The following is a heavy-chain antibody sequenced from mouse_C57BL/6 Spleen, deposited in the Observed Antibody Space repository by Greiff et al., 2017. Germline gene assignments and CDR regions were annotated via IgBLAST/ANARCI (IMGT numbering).Heavy chain of an antibody. Sequence: QVQLQQPGAELVRPGTSVKLSCKASGYTFTSYWMHWVKQRPGQGLEWIGVIDPSDSYTNYNQQFKGKATLTVDTSSSTAYMPLSSLTYDDSAFYYCTRAELRRGYYAMDYWGQGTSVTVSS. CDR3: TRAELRRGYYAMDY. D-gene: IGHD2-4*01. CDR2: IDPSDSYT. V-gene: IGHV1-59*01. CDR1: GYTFTSYW. J-gene: IGHJ4*01.